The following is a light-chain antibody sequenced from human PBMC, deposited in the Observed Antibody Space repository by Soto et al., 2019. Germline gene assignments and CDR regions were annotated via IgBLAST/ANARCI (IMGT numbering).Light chain of an antibody. CDR1: SSDVGVYNY. CDR3: SSYTTSSTLV. Sequence: QSALTQPASVSGSPGQSITISCSGTSSDVGVYNYVSWYQHHPGKAPKLMIFEVSNRPSGVSNCFSGSKSGNTASLTISGLQAEDEADYYCSSYTTSSTLVFGGGTKVTVL. CDR2: EVS. J-gene: IGLJ2*01. V-gene: IGLV2-14*01.